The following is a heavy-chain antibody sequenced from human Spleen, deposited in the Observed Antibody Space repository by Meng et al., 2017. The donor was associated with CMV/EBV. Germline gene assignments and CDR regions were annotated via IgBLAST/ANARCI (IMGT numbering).Heavy chain of an antibody. V-gene: IGHV6-1*01. Sequence: VSRNSIVWKWIRQYPSRGLEWLGRTFYRSKWYNDYAVFVKGRITINPDTSKNQFSLQVNSVTPEDTAVYYCARQDGSGSYVWLDPWGQGTLVTVSS. D-gene: IGHD3-10*01. CDR2: TFYRSKWYN. J-gene: IGHJ5*02. CDR1: VSRNSIV. CDR3: ARQDGSGSYVWLDP.